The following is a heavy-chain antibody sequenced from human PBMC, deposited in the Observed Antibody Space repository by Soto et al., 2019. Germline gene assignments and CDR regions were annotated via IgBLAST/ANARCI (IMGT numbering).Heavy chain of an antibody. CDR1: GFTFDDYA. CDR3: AKGPCNGDACRHFDF. CDR2: ITWDSGTI. D-gene: IGHD2-8*01. Sequence: VHLVESGGGLVQPGRSLRLSCAASGFTFDDYAMHWVRQAPGKGLEWVSSITWDSGTITYGDSVKGRFTISRDNAKNSLFLQMNSLRAEDTALYYCAKGPCNGDACRHFDFWGQGTLVTVSS. J-gene: IGHJ4*02. V-gene: IGHV3-9*01.